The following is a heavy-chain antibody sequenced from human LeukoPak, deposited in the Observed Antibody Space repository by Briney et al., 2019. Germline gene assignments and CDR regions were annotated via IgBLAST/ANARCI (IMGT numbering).Heavy chain of an antibody. J-gene: IGHJ4*02. CDR3: ARRVIAAAGHYYFDY. Sequence: SETLSLTCTVSGGSISSGSYYWSWIRQPAGKGLEWIGRIYTSGSTNYKPSLKSRVTISVDTSKNQFSLKLSSVTAADTAVYYCARRVIAAAGHYYFDYWGQGTLVTVSS. CDR1: GGSISSGSYY. V-gene: IGHV4-61*02. D-gene: IGHD6-13*01. CDR2: IYTSGST.